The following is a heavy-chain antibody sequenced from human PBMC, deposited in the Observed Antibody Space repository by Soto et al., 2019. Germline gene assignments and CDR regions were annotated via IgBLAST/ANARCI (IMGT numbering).Heavy chain of an antibody. J-gene: IGHJ5*02. CDR3: ARGYCSSTICYIWDNWFDP. V-gene: IGHV4-59*01. D-gene: IGHD2-2*02. CDR1: GGSISPYY. CDR2: IYYSGTT. Sequence: SLTCTVSGGSISPYYWAWIRQPPGKGLEWVGYIYYSGTTSYNPSLKSRVTLSVDTSKNQFSLKLSSVTAADTAVYYCARGYCSSTICYIWDNWFDPWGQGTLVTVSS.